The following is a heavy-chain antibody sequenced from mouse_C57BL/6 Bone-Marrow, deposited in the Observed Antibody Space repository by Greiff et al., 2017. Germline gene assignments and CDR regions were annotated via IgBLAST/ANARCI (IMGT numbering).Heavy chain of an antibody. CDR3: ARIAWYFDV. D-gene: IGHD1-1*01. Sequence: VQLQQSGAELVKPGASVTLSCTASGFNIKDYYMHWVKQRTEQGLEWIGRIDPADGETKYAPKFQGKATITADQSSNTAYLHLSILTSEDTAVDYFARIAWYFDVWGAGTTVTVSS. J-gene: IGHJ1*01. V-gene: IGHV14-2*01. CDR2: IDPADGET. CDR1: GFNIKDYY.